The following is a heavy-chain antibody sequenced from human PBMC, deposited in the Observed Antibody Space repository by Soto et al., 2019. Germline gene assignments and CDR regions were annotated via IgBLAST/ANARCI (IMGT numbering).Heavy chain of an antibody. D-gene: IGHD4-17*01. CDR1: GYTFSNYY. CDR2: INPSGGGT. V-gene: IGHV1-46*04. Sequence: QVHLVQSGAEVKKPGASVTFPCKASGYTFSNYYMHWVRQAPGQGLEWVGIINPSGGGTTYAQNLQGRVTMTRDTYTSTVYMELNRLRSEDTAVYYCARGTKLSDFGDRGYYGMDVWGHGTTVTVSS. CDR3: ARGTKLSDFGDRGYYGMDV. J-gene: IGHJ6*02.